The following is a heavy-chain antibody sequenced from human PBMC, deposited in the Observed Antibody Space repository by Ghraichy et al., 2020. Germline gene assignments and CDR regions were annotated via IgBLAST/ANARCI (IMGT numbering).Heavy chain of an antibody. CDR2: INHSGST. CDR1: GGSFSGYY. J-gene: IGHJ4*02. CDR3: ARGTHSSGYYYGEDY. V-gene: IGHV4-34*01. Sequence: SQTLSLTCAVYGGSFSGYYWSWIRQPPGKGLEWIGEINHSGSTNYNPSLKSRVTISVDTSKNQFSLKLSSVTAADTAVYYCARGTHSSGYYYGEDYWGQGTLVTVSS. D-gene: IGHD3-22*01.